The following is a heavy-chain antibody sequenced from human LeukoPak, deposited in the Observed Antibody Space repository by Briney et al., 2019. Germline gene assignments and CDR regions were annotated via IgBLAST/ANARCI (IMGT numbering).Heavy chain of an antibody. J-gene: IGHJ4*02. CDR2: ISSSSSSYI. D-gene: IGHD6-19*01. CDR1: GFTFSSYS. Sequence: PGGSLRLSCAASGFTFSSYSMNWVRQAPGKGLEWVSSISSSSSSYIYYADSVKGRFTISRDNAKNSLYLQMNSLRAEDTAVYYCARVEEYSSGWYCFDYWGQGTLVTVSS. V-gene: IGHV3-21*01. CDR3: ARVEEYSSGWYCFDY.